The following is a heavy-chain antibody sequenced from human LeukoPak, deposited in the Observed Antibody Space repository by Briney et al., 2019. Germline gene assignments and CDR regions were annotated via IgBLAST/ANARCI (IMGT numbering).Heavy chain of an antibody. V-gene: IGHV4-38-2*01. CDR1: GYSISSGYY. CDR2: IYHSGST. D-gene: IGHD5-24*01. CDR3: ARVKSRWLQFLELNYFDY. J-gene: IGHJ4*02. Sequence: SETLSLTCAVSGYSISSGYYWGWIRQPPGKGLEWIGSIYHSGSTYYNPSLKSRVTISVDTSKNQFSLKLSSVTAADTAVYYCARVKSRWLQFLELNYFDYWGQGTLVTVSS.